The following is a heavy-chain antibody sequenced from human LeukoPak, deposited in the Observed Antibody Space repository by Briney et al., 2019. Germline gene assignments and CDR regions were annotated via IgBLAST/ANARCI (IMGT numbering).Heavy chain of an antibody. Sequence: SETLSLTCTVSGYFISIGYFWGWIRRPPGKGLEWIGSINHSGNTYYNPSLKSRVTISVDTSKNHFSLNLTSVTAADTAVYFCARGSSAAREGWFDPWGQGTPVTVSS. CDR2: INHSGNT. V-gene: IGHV4-38-2*02. J-gene: IGHJ5*02. CDR1: GYFISIGYF. D-gene: IGHD6-6*01. CDR3: ARGSSAAREGWFDP.